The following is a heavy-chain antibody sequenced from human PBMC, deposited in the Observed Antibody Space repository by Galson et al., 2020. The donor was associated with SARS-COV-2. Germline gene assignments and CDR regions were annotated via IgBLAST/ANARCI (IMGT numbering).Heavy chain of an antibody. Sequence: LSLTCAASGFTFSSYGMHWVRQAPGKGLEWVAVIWYDGSNKYYADSVKGRFTISRDNSKNTLYLQMNSLRAEDTAVYYCARGLYDFWSGHPDPGWWGQGTLVTVSS. J-gene: IGHJ4*02. CDR1: GFTFSSYG. D-gene: IGHD3-3*01. CDR3: ARGLYDFWSGHPDPGW. V-gene: IGHV3-33*01. CDR2: IWYDGSNK.